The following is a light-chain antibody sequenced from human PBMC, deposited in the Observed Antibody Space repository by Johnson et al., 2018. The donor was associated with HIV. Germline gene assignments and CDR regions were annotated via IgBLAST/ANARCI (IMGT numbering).Light chain of an antibody. CDR2: ENN. V-gene: IGLV1-51*02. CDR1: SSNIGENF. CDR3: GTWDKSLNTGAV. J-gene: IGLJ1*01. Sequence: SVLTQPPSVSAAPGQKVTFSCSGSSSNIGENFVSWYQHLPGTAPKLIIYENNKRPSGIPDRFSGSKYGTSATLGIAGLQTGDEADYYCGTWDKSLNTGAVFGTGTKVTVL.